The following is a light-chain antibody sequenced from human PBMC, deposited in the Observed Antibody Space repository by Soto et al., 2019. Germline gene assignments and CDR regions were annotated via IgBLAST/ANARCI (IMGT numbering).Light chain of an antibody. CDR2: GAS. Sequence: EIVFTQSPGTRSLSPGERATLSYRPSQSVSNNYLAWYQQKPGQAPRLLINGASNRATGIPDRFSGSGSGTDFTLTISRLEHEDFAVYSCQQYGSSGTFGQGTKVDIK. V-gene: IGKV3-20*01. J-gene: IGKJ1*01. CDR3: QQYGSSGT. CDR1: QSVSNNY.